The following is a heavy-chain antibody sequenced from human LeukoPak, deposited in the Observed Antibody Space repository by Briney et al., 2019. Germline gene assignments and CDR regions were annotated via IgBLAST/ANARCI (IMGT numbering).Heavy chain of an antibody. Sequence: GGSLRLSCAASGFTFSSYAMHWVRQAPGKGLEWVAVISYDGSNKYYADSVRGRFTISRDNSKNTLYLQMNSLRAEDTAVYYCAVTVVDTAEFWGQGTLVTVSS. CDR1: GFTFSSYA. D-gene: IGHD5-18*01. CDR3: AVTVVDTAEF. CDR2: ISYDGSNK. J-gene: IGHJ4*02. V-gene: IGHV3-30*04.